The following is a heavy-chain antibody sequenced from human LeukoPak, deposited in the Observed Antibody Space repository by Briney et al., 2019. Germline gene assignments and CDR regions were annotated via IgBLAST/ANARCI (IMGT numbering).Heavy chain of an antibody. J-gene: IGHJ6*03. D-gene: IGHD5-18*01. Sequence: GGSLRLSCAASGFTFSSYEMNWVRQAPGKGLEWVSYISSSGSTIYYADSVKGRFTISRDNAKNSLYLQMNSLRAEDTAVYYCARLEYSYGYSPYYYYYMDVWGKGTTVTVSS. CDR1: GFTFSSYE. CDR3: ARLEYSYGYSPYYYYYMDV. CDR2: ISSSGSTI. V-gene: IGHV3-48*03.